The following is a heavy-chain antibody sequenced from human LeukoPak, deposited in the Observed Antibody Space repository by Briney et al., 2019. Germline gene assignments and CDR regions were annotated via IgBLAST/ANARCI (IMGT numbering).Heavy chain of an antibody. CDR2: IIPIFGTA. CDR1: GGTFSSYA. Sequence: SVKVSCKASGGTFSSYAISWVRQAPGQGLEWMGGIIPIFGTANYAQKFQGRVTITADESTSTAYMELSNLRSEDTAVYYCACRARYCFDYWGQGTLVTVSS. CDR3: ACRARYCFDY. V-gene: IGHV1-69*13. J-gene: IGHJ4*02.